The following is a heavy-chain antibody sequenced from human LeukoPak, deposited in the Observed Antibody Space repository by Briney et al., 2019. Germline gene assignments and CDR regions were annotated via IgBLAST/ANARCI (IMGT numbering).Heavy chain of an antibody. V-gene: IGHV3-23*01. J-gene: IGHJ4*02. D-gene: IGHD2-15*01. CDR3: AKDIVVVVAATVGKN. CDR1: GFTFSSYA. Sequence: GGSLRLSCAASGFTFSSYAMSWVRQAPGEGLEWVSAISGSGCSTYYADSVKGRFTISRDNSKNTLYLQMNSLRAEDTAVYYCAKDIVVVVAATVGKNWGQGTLVTASS. CDR2: ISGSGCST.